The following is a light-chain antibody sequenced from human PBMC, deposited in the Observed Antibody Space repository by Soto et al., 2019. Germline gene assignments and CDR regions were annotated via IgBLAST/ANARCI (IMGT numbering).Light chain of an antibody. Sequence: EVVMTQSPATLSVSPGERATLSCRASQSVSSDLAWYQHKPGQAPRLLIYGASSRATGIPVRFSGSGSGTEFTLTISSLQSEDVAVYYCQQFGSSPRTFGQGTKVDIK. V-gene: IGKV3-15*01. J-gene: IGKJ1*01. CDR1: QSVSSD. CDR2: GAS. CDR3: QQFGSSPRT.